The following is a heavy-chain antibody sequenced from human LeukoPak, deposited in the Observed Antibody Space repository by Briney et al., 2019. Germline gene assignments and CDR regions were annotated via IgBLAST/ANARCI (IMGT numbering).Heavy chain of an antibody. Sequence: GGSLRLSCPVSGFTFSTYVMHWVRQAPGKGLEYVSAISSNEDNTYYADSVKGRFTLSRDNSKNTLYLQMSSLRADDTAVYYCVRGTGYWGQGTLVTVSS. CDR2: ISSNEDNT. V-gene: IGHV3-64D*06. CDR3: VRGTGY. CDR1: GFTFSTYV. J-gene: IGHJ4*02.